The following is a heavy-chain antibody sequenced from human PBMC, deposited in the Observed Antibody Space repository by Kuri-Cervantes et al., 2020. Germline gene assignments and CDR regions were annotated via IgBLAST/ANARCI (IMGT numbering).Heavy chain of an antibody. V-gene: IGHV4-39*07. D-gene: IGHD5-12*01. J-gene: IGHJ4*02. Sequence: SETLSLTCTVSGGSISSSSYYWGWIRQPPGKGLEWIGSIYHSGSTYYNPSLKSRVTISVDTSKNQFSLKLSSVTAADTAVYYCARGGRYSGYDYYFDYWGQGTLVTVSS. CDR3: ARGGRYSGYDYYFDY. CDR1: GGSISSSSYY. CDR2: IYHSGST.